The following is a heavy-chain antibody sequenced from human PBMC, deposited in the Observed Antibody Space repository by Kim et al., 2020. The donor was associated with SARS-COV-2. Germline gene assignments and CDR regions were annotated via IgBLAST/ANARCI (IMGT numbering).Heavy chain of an antibody. CDR1: GYTFTGYY. CDR2: INPNSGGT. V-gene: IGHV1-2*04. D-gene: IGHD2-2*01. CDR3: ARGLGYCSSTSCYGGGGYYYCGMDV. Sequence: ASVKVSCKASGYTFTGYYMHWVRQAPGQGLEWMGWINPNSGGTNYAQKFQGWVTMTRDTSISTAYMELSRLRSDDTAVYYCARGLGYCSSTSCYGGGGYYYCGMDVWGQGTTVTVSS. J-gene: IGHJ6*02.